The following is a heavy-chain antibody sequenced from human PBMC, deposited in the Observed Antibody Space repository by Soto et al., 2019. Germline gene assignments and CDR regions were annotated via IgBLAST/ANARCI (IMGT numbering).Heavy chain of an antibody. J-gene: IGHJ6*02. CDR1: GFTFSSYG. CDR2: IWYDGSNK. V-gene: IGHV3-33*01. D-gene: IGHD3-10*01. CDR3: ARDRSRRSLLWFGDRGSSMDV. Sequence: GGSLRLSCAASGFTFSSYGMHWVRQAPGKGLEWVAVIWYDGSNKYYADSVKGRFTISRDNSKNTLYLQMNSLRAEDTAVYYCARDRSRRSLLWFGDRGSSMDVWGQGTTVTVSS.